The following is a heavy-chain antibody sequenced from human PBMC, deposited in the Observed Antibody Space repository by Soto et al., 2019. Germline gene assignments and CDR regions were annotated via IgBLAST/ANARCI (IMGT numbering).Heavy chain of an antibody. CDR3: ARTRSFTLGFYYDGMDV. CDR2: IYPGDSDT. CDR1: GYSFASYW. V-gene: IGHV5-51*01. J-gene: IGHJ6*02. D-gene: IGHD6-6*01. Sequence: GESLKISCKGSGYSFASYWIGWVRQMPGKDLEWMGIIYPGDSDTRYSPSFQGQVTISADKSLRTAYLQWTSLKASDTALYYCARTRSFTLGFYYDGMDVWGQGTTVTVSS.